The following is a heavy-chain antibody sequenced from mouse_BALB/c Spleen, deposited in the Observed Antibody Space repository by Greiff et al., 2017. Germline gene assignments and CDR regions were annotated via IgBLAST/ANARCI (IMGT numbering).Heavy chain of an antibody. D-gene: IGHD1-1*01. CDR3: YYYEGY. J-gene: IGHJ2*01. Sequence: VQLQQSGAELVRPGTSVKVSCKASGYTFTNYLIEWVKQRPGQGLEWIGVINPGSGGTNYNEKFKGKATLTADKSSSTAYMQLSSLTSDDSAVYFCYYYEGYWGQGTTLTVSS. CDR1: GYTFTNYL. V-gene: IGHV1-54*01. CDR2: INPGSGGT.